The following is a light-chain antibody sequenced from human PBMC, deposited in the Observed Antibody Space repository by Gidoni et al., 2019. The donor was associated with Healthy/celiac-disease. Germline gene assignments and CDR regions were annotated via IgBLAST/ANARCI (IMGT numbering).Light chain of an antibody. CDR2: AAS. CDR1: QSISSY. CDR3: QQSYSTRWT. V-gene: IGKV1-39*01. Sequence: DIQITQSRSSLSASVGDRVPITCRASQSISSYLNWYQQKPGKAPKLLIYAASSLQSGVPSRFSGSGSGTDFTLTISSLQPEDFATYYCQQSYSTRWTFGQGTKVEIK. J-gene: IGKJ1*01.